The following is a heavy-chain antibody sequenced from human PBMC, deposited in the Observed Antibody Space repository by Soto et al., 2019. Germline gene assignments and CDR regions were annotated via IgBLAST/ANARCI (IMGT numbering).Heavy chain of an antibody. V-gene: IGHV3-53*01. CDR3: ARDLSFDP. Sequence: GGSLRLSCAASGFTVRSNYMSCVRQAPGKGLEWVSVIYSGVSTYYADSVKGRFTISRDNSKNTLYLQMNSLRAEDTAVYYCARDLSFDPWGQATLVTISS. CDR2: IYSGVST. CDR1: GFTVRSNY. J-gene: IGHJ5*02.